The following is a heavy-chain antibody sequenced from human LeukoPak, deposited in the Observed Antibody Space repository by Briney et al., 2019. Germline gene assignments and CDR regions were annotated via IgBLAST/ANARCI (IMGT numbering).Heavy chain of an antibody. J-gene: IGHJ4*02. CDR3: ARGAGAGYNLQPFDY. Sequence: SETLSLTCTVSGGSISSYYWSWIRQPPGKGLEWIGYIYYSGSTRYNPSLKSRVSISVDTSKNQFSLKLSSVTAADTAVYYCARGAGAGYNLQPFDYWGQGTLVTVSS. V-gene: IGHV4-59*08. CDR1: GGSISSYY. D-gene: IGHD5-24*01. CDR2: IYYSGST.